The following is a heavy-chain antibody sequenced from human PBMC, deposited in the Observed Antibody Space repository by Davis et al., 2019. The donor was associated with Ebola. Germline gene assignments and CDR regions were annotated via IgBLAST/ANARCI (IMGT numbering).Heavy chain of an antibody. CDR3: AREGGVRYCSGGSCYGGSTDY. J-gene: IGHJ4*02. CDR2: INTNTGNP. Sequence: AASVKVSCKASGYTFTSYAMNWVRQAPGQGLEWMGWINTNTGNPTYAQGFTGRFVFSLDTSVSTAYLQISSLKAEDTAVYYCAREGGVRYCSGGSCYGGSTDYWGQGTLVTVSS. D-gene: IGHD2-15*01. CDR1: GYTFTSYA. V-gene: IGHV7-4-1*02.